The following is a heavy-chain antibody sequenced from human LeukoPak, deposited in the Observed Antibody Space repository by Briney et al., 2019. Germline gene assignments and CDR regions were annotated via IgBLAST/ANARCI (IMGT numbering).Heavy chain of an antibody. CDR3: ARGDYGSGSYFYYYGMDV. J-gene: IGHJ6*02. Sequence: GASVKVSCKASGYTFTSYDINWVQQAPGQGLEWMGRIIPILGIANYAQKFQGRVTITADKSTSTAYMELSSLRSEDTAVYYCARGDYGSGSYFYYYGMDVWGQGTTVTVSS. V-gene: IGHV1-69*04. CDR2: IIPILGIA. D-gene: IGHD3-10*01. CDR1: GYTFTSYD.